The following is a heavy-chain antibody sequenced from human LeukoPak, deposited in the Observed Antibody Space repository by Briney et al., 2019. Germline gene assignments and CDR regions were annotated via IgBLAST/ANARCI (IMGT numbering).Heavy chain of an antibody. CDR3: ARGTSGGYDFWSGYYRYYYNGMDV. J-gene: IGHJ6*02. D-gene: IGHD3-3*01. CDR1: GGSISSGGYY. Sequence: MSSETLSLTCTVSGGSISSGGYYWSWIRQHPGKGLEWIGYIYYSGSTYYNPSLKSRVTISVDTSKNQFSLKLSSVTAADTAVYYCARGTSGGYDFWSGYYRYYYNGMDVWGQGTTVTVSS. CDR2: IYYSGST. V-gene: IGHV4-31*03.